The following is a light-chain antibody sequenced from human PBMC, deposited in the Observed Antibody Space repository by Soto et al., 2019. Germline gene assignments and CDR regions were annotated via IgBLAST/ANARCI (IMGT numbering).Light chain of an antibody. Sequence: DIQMTQSPSSLSASVGDRVTITCRARQTIYKYLNWYQHRPGTAPKLLIYAASSLQSGVPSRFSGSGSGTDFTLTISSLETEDFATYYCHQSYSAPKTFGQGTKLEIK. V-gene: IGKV1-39*01. CDR3: HQSYSAPKT. CDR1: QTIYKY. CDR2: AAS. J-gene: IGKJ2*01.